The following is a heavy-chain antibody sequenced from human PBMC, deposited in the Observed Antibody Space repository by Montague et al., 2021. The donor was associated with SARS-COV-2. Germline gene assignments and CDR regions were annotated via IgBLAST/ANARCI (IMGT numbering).Heavy chain of an antibody. CDR3: ARNGVEPRGSGRYYSGNWLDP. D-gene: IGHD3-10*01. J-gene: IGHJ5*02. Sequence: PALVTPTQTLTLTCTFSGFSLSTSGMCVRWIRQPPGKALEWLARIDWDDDKYYSTSLKTRLTISKDTSKNQVVLRMTNMDPADTATYYCARNGVEPRGSGRYYSGNWLDPWGQGTLVTVSS. V-gene: IGHV2-70*11. CDR1: GFSLSTSGMC. CDR2: IDWDDDK.